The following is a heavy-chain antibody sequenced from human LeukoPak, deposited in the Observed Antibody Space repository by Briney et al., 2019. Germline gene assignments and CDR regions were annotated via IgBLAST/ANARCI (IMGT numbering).Heavy chain of an antibody. CDR2: INPSGGST. CDR3: ARDPDMVATFDY. D-gene: IGHD5-12*01. Sequence: ASVKVSCKASGYTFTSYYMHWVRQAPGQGLEWMGIINPSGGSTSYAQKFQGRVTMTRDTSISTAYMELSRLRSDDTAVYYCARDPDMVATFDYWGQGTLVTVSS. J-gene: IGHJ4*02. CDR1: GYTFTSYY. V-gene: IGHV1-46*01.